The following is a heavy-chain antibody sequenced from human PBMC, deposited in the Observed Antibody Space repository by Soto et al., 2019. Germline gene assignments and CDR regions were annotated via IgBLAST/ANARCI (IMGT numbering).Heavy chain of an antibody. Sequence: ASVKVSCKPSGYTFSNYGITWVRQAPGQPLEWLGWISLYSDGTNYAQKFQGRVSMTTDTSTTAAYMELRSLRSDDTAVYYCARVVPGAEAWFGPWGQGTLVTVSS. D-gene: IGHD2-2*01. CDR2: ISLYSDGT. V-gene: IGHV1-18*01. CDR1: GYTFSNYG. J-gene: IGHJ5*02. CDR3: ARVVPGAEAWFGP.